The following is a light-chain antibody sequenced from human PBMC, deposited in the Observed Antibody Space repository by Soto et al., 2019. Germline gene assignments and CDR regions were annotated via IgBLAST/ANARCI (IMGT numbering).Light chain of an antibody. CDR2: GAS. CDR1: QSVNDK. J-gene: IGKJ3*01. V-gene: IGKV3-15*01. CDR3: QQYNDWHPFT. Sequence: EVVMTQSPATLSVSPGERATLSCRASQSVNDKVAWFQQKPGQAPRLLIIGASTTATGVPSRFSGSGSGRKVTLPISSLQSADFAVYYCQQYNDWHPFTFGPGTKVDIK.